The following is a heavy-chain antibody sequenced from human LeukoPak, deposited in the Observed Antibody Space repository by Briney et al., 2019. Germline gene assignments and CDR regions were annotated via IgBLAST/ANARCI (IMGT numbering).Heavy chain of an antibody. Sequence: PSETLSLTCTVSGGSISSSNWWSWVRQPPGKGLEWIGEIYHSGSTNYNPSLKSRVTISVDKSKNQFSLKPSSVTAADTAVYYCAGSSSWSPRSLGYWGQGTLVTVSS. V-gene: IGHV4-4*02. CDR3: AGSSSWSPRSLGY. J-gene: IGHJ4*02. CDR2: IYHSGST. CDR1: GGSISSSNW. D-gene: IGHD6-13*01.